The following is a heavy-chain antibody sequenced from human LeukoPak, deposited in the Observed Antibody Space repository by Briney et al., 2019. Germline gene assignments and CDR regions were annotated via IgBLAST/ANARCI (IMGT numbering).Heavy chain of an antibody. Sequence: SETLSLTCTVSGDSISSYYWTWIRQPPGKGLEWIGYIYYSGSTNYNPSLKSRVTISIDTSKNQFHLKLSSVTAPDTAVYYCARGYHDFSGYWLSYFDYWGQGTLVTVSS. J-gene: IGHJ4*02. CDR2: IYYSGST. V-gene: IGHV4-59*01. CDR1: GDSISSYY. D-gene: IGHD3-22*01. CDR3: ARGYHDFSGYWLSYFDY.